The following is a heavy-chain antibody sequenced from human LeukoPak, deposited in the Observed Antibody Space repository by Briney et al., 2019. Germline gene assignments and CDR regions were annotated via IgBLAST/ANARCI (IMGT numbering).Heavy chain of an antibody. J-gene: IGHJ5*02. CDR3: ARLVGVATTNNWFDP. Sequence: SETLSLTCTVSGGSISSYYWSWIRQPPGKGLEWIGYIYYSGSTNYNPSLKSRVTISVDTSKNQFSLKLTSVTAADTAVYYCARLVGVATTNNWFDPWGQGTLVTVSS. CDR1: GGSISSYY. CDR2: IYYSGST. D-gene: IGHD5-12*01. V-gene: IGHV4-59*08.